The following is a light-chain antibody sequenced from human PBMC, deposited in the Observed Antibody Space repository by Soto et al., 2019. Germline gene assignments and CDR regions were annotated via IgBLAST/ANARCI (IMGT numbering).Light chain of an antibody. J-gene: IGKJ4*01. V-gene: IGKV1-13*02. CDR3: QQFNSYPPLT. CDR1: QGISSA. CDR2: DAS. Sequence: AIQLTQSPSSLSASVGDRVTITCRASQGISSALAWYQQKPVKAPKLLIYDASSLESGVPSRFSGSGSGTDFTLTISSLQPEDFATYYCQQFNSYPPLTFGGGTKVDIK.